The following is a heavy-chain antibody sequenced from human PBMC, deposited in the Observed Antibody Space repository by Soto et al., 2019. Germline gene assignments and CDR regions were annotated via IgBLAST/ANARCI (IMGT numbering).Heavy chain of an antibody. CDR3: AKDASYYYGSGKNWFDP. Sequence: GGSLRLSCAASGFTFSSYAMSWVRQAPGKGLEWVSAISGSGGSTYYADSVKGRFTISRDNSKNTLYLQMNSLRAEDTAVYYCAKDASYYYGSGKNWFDPWGQGTLVTVSS. V-gene: IGHV3-23*01. J-gene: IGHJ5*02. D-gene: IGHD3-10*01. CDR1: GFTFSSYA. CDR2: ISGSGGST.